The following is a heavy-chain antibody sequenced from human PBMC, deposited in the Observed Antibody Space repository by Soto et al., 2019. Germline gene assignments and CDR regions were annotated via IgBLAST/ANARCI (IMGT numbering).Heavy chain of an antibody. Sequence: QVQLVESGGDVVQPARSLRLSCAASGFTFSNYGMHWARQAPGKRLEWVAGILYDGSNKYYADSVKGRFTISRDNSKNTLYLQTNSLRAEDTAVYSGAGVTYYFDYCGQGTLVTVSS. J-gene: IGHJ4*02. CDR1: GFTFSNYG. CDR3: AGVTYYFDY. CDR2: ILYDGSNK. D-gene: IGHD2-21*02. V-gene: IGHV3-33*01.